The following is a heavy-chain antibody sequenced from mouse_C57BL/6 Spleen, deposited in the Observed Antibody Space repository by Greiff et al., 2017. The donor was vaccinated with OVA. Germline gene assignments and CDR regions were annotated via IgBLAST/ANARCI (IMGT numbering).Heavy chain of an antibody. V-gene: IGHV1-15*01. CDR2: IDPETGGT. CDR1: GYTFTDYE. D-gene: IGHD6-2*01. J-gene: IGHJ1*03. Sequence: QVQLQQSGAELVRPGASVTLSCKASGYTFTDYEMHWVKQTPVHGLEWIGAIDPETGGTAYNQKFKGKAILTADKSSSTAYMELRILTSEDSAVYYCTRSPSLYFDVWGTGTTVTVSS. CDR3: TRSPSLYFDV.